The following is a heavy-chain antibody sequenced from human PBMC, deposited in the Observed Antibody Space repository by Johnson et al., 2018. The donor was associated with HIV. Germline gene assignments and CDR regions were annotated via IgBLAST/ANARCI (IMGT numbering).Heavy chain of an antibody. J-gene: IGHJ3*02. CDR3: TTALEVRGADAFDI. D-gene: IGHD3-10*01. CDR1: GFTVSSNY. CDR2: IFSGGST. V-gene: IGHV3-66*01. Sequence: VQLVESGGGVVQPGRSLRLSCAASGFTVSSNYMTWVRQAPGKGLEWVSVIFSGGSTYYADSVKGRFTISRDNSKNTLYLQMNSLRAEDTAVYYCTTALEVRGADAFDIWGRGTVVTVSS.